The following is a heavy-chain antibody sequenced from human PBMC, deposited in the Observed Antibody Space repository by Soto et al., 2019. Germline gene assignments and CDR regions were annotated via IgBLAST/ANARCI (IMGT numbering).Heavy chain of an antibody. CDR2: INPSGGST. CDR3: ARSEAGGWFDP. Sequence: ASVKVSCKASGYTFTSYYIHWVRQAPGQGLEWMGIINPSGGSTSYAQKFQGRVTMTRDTSTSTVYMELSSLRSEDTAVYYCARSEAGGWFDPWGQGTLVTVSS. V-gene: IGHV1-46*01. CDR1: GYTFTSYY. J-gene: IGHJ5*02.